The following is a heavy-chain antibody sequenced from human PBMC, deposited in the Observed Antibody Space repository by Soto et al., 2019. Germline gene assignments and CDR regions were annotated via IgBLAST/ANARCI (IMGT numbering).Heavy chain of an antibody. CDR3: AARHFWSGPWTARRLDY. D-gene: IGHD3-3*02. V-gene: IGHV4-4*02. J-gene: IGHJ4*02. CDR2: ISHSGNA. Sequence: PSETLSLTCAVSAHYINSSHCWTWVRLSAGNALEWIGQISHSGNANYNPSLTSQVTISVDKSKNHFSLKLTSVTAADTAVYYCAARHFWSGPWTARRLDYWGQVTLVTVSS. CDR1: AHYINSSHC.